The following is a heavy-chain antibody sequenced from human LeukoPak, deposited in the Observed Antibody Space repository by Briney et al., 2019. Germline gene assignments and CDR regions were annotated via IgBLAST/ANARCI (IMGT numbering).Heavy chain of an antibody. Sequence: GGSLRLSCADSGFTFSRFSMNWVRQAPGKGLEWVSSISSSSSYIYYADSVKGRFTISRDNAKNSLYLQMNSLRAEDTAVYYCAVDIVVVVARPNDYWGQGTLVTVSS. CDR3: AVDIVVVVARPNDY. CDR2: ISSSSSYI. V-gene: IGHV3-21*01. D-gene: IGHD2-15*01. J-gene: IGHJ4*02. CDR1: GFTFSRFS.